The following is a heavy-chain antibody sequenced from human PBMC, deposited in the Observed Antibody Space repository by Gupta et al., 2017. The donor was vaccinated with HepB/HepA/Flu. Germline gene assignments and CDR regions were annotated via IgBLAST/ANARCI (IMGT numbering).Heavy chain of an antibody. Sequence: LQLVESGGGVVQPGKSLRLSCAASGFSFRNYIMLWVRQAPGKGLEWVAFIWTDGNVRNYIDSVKGRFTISRDNDRYAVFLQMDSLRPEDTGIYFCAREVEGLDLWGQGTMVTVSP. V-gene: IGHV3-33*08. CDR2: IWTDGNVR. CDR3: AREVEGLDL. CDR1: GFSFRNYI. J-gene: IGHJ3*01.